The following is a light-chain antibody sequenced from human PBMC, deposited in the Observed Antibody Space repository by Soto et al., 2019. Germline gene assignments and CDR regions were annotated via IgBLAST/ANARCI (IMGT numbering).Light chain of an antibody. CDR3: QRFGSSWT. CDR1: QSASS. J-gene: IGKJ1*01. Sequence: ESVLTQSPGILSLSPGERATLSCRASQSASSLAWYQQKPGQAPRLLIYGTSSRAPGIPDRFSASGSGTDFTLTIIRLEPEDFAVYYCQRFGSSWTFGQGTKVEIK. CDR2: GTS. V-gene: IGKV3-20*01.